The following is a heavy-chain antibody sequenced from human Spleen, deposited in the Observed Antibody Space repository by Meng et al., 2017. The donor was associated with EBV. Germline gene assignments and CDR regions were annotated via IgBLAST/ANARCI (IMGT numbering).Heavy chain of an antibody. Sequence: QVQSQQWGAGLLTPSATLSLPCAVYGGAFSGYYWTWIRQPPGKGLEWIGEINHSGSTNYNPSLKSRVTMSVDTSKNQFSLNLSSVTAADTAVYYCARGHRVGAEAGRYAYRFWGQGTLVTVSS. CDR3: ARGHRVGAEAGRYAYRF. J-gene: IGHJ4*02. D-gene: IGHD6-13*01. CDR1: GGAFSGYY. V-gene: IGHV4-34*01. CDR2: INHSGST.